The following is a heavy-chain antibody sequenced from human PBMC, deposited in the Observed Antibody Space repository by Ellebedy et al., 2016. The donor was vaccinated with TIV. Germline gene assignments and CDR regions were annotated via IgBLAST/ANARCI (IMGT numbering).Heavy chain of an antibody. CDR1: GGSLSDSSYY. V-gene: IGHV4-39*01. D-gene: IGHD5-24*01. Sequence: SETLSLTCTVSGGSLSDSSYYWGWIRQPPGKGLEWLGTIYYRGSAYYSPSLKSRVSISVDTSKNQFSLKLISVTAADTAVYYCATQWLSRYFDYWGQGTLVTVSS. CDR3: ATQWLSRYFDY. CDR2: IYYRGSA. J-gene: IGHJ4*02.